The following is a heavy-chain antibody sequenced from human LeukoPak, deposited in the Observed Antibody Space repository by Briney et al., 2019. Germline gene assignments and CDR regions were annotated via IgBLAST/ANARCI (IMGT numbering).Heavy chain of an antibody. CDR2: IYPGDSDT. J-gene: IGHJ4*02. D-gene: IGHD6-13*01. V-gene: IGHV5-51*01. CDR1: GYSFTSYW. Sequence: GESLKISCEGPGYSFTSYWIGWVRQMPGKGLEWMGIIYPGDSDTRYSPSFQGQVTISADKSTSTAYLQWSSLKASDTAMYYCAAGIAARAKYYFDYWGQGTLVTVSS. CDR3: AAGIAARAKYYFDY.